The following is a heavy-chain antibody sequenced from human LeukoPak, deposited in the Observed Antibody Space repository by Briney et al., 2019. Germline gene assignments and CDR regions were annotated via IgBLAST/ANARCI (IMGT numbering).Heavy chain of an antibody. D-gene: IGHD2-15*01. Sequence: PSETLSLTCTVSGGSISSSSYYWGWIRQPPGKGLEWIGSIYYNGSTYYNPSLKSRVTISVDTSKNQFSLKLSSVTAADTAVYYCARSYCSGGSCYDYWGQGTLVTVSS. CDR2: IYYNGST. CDR1: GGSISSSSYY. CDR3: ARSYCSGGSCYDY. V-gene: IGHV4-39*01. J-gene: IGHJ4*02.